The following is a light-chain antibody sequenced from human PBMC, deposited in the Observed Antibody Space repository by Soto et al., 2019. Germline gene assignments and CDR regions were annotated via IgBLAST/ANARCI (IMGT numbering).Light chain of an antibody. V-gene: IGLV2-14*03. CDR3: QSYDSSLSGSV. CDR2: GNS. Sequence: QSALTQPASVSGSPGQSLTISCTGTTSDIGFYDYVSWYQQCPGKAPKLLIYGNSNRPSGVPDRFSGSKSGTSASLAITGLQAEDEADYYCQSYDSSLSGSVFGGGTKLTVL. J-gene: IGLJ2*01. CDR1: TSDIGFYDY.